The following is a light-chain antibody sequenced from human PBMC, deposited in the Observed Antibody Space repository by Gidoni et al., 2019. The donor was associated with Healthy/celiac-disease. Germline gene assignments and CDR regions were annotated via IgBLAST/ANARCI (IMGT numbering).Light chain of an antibody. CDR2: GAS. J-gene: IGKJ3*01. CDR1: QSVSSSY. Sequence: EIVLTQSPGTLSLSPGERATLSCRASQSVSSSYLDWYQQKPGQAPRLLIYGASSRATGIPDRFSGSGSGTDFTLTISRLEPEEFAVYYCQQYGSSLFTFGPGTKVDIK. V-gene: IGKV3-20*01. CDR3: QQYGSSLFT.